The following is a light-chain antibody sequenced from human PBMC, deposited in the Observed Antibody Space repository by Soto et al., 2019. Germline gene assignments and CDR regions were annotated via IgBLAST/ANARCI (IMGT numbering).Light chain of an antibody. CDR3: QQYNSYSVT. CDR1: QSISSW. CDR2: KAS. J-gene: IGKJ5*01. Sequence: DLQMTQSPSTLSASVGDRVTITCRASQSISSWLAWYQQKPGKAPKLLIYKASSLESGVPSRFSGSGSVTEFTLTISSLQPDDFATYYCQQYNSYSVTFGQGTRLEIK. V-gene: IGKV1-5*03.